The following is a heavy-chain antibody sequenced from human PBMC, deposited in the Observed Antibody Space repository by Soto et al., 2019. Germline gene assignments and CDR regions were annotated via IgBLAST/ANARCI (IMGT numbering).Heavy chain of an antibody. CDR2: ISKTSSTI. D-gene: IGHD5-12*01. V-gene: IGHV3-21*01. J-gene: IGHJ4*02. Sequence: PGGSLRLSCAASGFDFRSYTMDWVRQAPGKGLEWVSSISKTSSTISYADSVRGRFTISRDNAQNSLYLQMDSLRAEDTAVYYCARSTLLSVYGPDFWGQGTLVTVSS. CDR3: ARSTLLSVYGPDF. CDR1: GFDFRSYT.